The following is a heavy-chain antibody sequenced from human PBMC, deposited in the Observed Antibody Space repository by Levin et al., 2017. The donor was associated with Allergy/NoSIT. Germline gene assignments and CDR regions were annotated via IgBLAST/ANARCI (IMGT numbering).Heavy chain of an antibody. J-gene: IGHJ4*02. D-gene: IGHD2/OR15-2a*01. V-gene: IGHV4-34*01. CDR1: GSFRGYF. Sequence: SETLSLTCAVSGSFRGYFWSWIRRPPGKGLEWIAEVNHGGTANYNPSLSSQVTISVDTSKKQFSLSLASVTAADTAVYSCTRSKLFYDDPGHRGGAFDSWGPGALVNVSS. CDR3: TRSKLFYDDPGHRGGAFDS. CDR2: VNHGGTA.